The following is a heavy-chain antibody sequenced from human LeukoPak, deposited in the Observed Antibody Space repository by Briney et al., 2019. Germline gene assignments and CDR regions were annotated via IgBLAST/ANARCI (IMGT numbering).Heavy chain of an antibody. CDR1: GFTFSSSV. V-gene: IGHV3-30-3*01. Sequence: GGSLRLSCAASGFTFSSSVMSWVRQAPGKGLEWVAVISYDGSNKYYADSVKGRFTISRDNSKNTLYLQMNSLRAEDTAVYYCASLWDFGVVIIPVYYYYGMDVWGQGTTVTASS. CDR2: ISYDGSNK. CDR3: ASLWDFGVVIIPVYYYYGMDV. J-gene: IGHJ6*02. D-gene: IGHD3-3*01.